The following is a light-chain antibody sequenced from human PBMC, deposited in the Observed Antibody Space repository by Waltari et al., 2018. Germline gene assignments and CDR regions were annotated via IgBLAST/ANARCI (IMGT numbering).Light chain of an antibody. J-gene: IGLJ3*02. CDR1: SSDVGNYSL. CDR2: EGN. CDR3: CSYAGSATFAV. V-gene: IGLV2-23*03. Sequence: QSALTQPASVSGSPGQSITISCTGPSSDVGNYSLISWYQQHPNKAPKLIIYEGNKRPSGVSNRFSGSTSGNTASLTISGLQAEDEADYFCCSYAGSATFAVFGGGTKLTVL.